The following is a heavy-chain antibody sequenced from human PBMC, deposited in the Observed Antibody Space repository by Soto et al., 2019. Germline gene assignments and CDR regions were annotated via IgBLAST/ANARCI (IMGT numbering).Heavy chain of an antibody. CDR2: INPHGGST. CDR1: RDTFTSYY. CDR3: ARSSGGNFGIIMEGTNWFAP. Sequence: ASVKVSCKAPRDTFTSYYINWVRQAPGQGLEWMGVINPHGGSTAYAQKFKGRVTLTRDTSASTVYMEVSSLTSEDTAMYYCARSSGGNFGIIMEGTNWFAPWGQGTLVTVSS. J-gene: IGHJ5*02. V-gene: IGHV1-46*01. D-gene: IGHD3-16*01.